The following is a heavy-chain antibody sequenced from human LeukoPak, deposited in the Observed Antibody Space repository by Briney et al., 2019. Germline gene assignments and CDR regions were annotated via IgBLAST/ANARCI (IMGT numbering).Heavy chain of an antibody. Sequence: EGSLRLSCAASGFTFSSYDMHWVRQATGKGLDWVSAIGTAGDTYYPGSVKGRFTISRENAKNSLYLQMNSLRAGDTAVYYCARSLMVRGVISYYGMDVWGQGTTVTVSS. J-gene: IGHJ6*02. V-gene: IGHV3-13*01. CDR1: GFTFSSYD. D-gene: IGHD3-10*01. CDR3: ARSLMVRGVISYYGMDV. CDR2: IGTAGDT.